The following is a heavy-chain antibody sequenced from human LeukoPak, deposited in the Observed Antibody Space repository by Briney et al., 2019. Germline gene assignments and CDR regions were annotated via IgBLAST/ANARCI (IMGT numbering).Heavy chain of an antibody. J-gene: IGHJ4*02. CDR1: GFTVSTYY. D-gene: IGHD2-2*01. CDR2: IYSGGST. CDR3: ARGLGYCTSTTCLLPFDY. V-gene: IGHV3-53*01. Sequence: GGSLRLSCAASGFTVSTYYMTWVRQAPGKGLECVSVIYSGGSTYYADSVKGRFTVSRDNSKNTLYLQMNSLRAEHTAMYYCARGLGYCTSTTCLLPFDYWGQGTLVTVSS.